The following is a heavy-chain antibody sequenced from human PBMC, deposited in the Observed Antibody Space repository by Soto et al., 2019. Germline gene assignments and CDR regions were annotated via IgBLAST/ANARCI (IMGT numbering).Heavy chain of an antibody. D-gene: IGHD1-1*01. Sequence: PSETLSLTCAVYGGFVSSGSYYWSWIRHPPGKGLEWIGEMSHSGGTHFNPSLKSRVTISVDTSKNQFSLKMSSVTAADTALYYCARVERGTATTVVDAFDIWGPGTMVTVSS. J-gene: IGHJ3*02. CDR3: ARVERGTATTVVDAFDI. CDR1: GGFVSSGSYY. V-gene: IGHV4-61*01. CDR2: MSHSGGT.